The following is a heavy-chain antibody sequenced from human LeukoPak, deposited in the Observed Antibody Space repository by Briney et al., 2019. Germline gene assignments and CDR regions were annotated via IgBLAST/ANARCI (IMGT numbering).Heavy chain of an antibody. J-gene: IGHJ4*02. CDR2: INQDGSGR. CDR3: ARDLAAAGTGDY. CDR1: GFTFSSDW. D-gene: IGHD6-13*01. Sequence: GGSLRLSCAASGFTFSSDWMSWVRQAPGKGLEWVANINQDGSGRNYVDSVKGRFTISRDNAKNSLYLQMNSLRAEDTAVYYCARDLAAAGTGDYWGQGTLVTVSS. V-gene: IGHV3-7*01.